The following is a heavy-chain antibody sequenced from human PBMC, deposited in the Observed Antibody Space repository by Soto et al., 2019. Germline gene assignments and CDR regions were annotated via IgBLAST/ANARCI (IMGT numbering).Heavy chain of an antibody. J-gene: IGHJ6*02. CDR1: GFTFSSYA. CDR3: AKGLNFEKYYDFWSGSGYYYGMDV. V-gene: IGHV3-23*01. CDR2: ISGSGGST. Sequence: EVQLLESGGGLVQPGGSLRLSCAASGFTFSSYAMSWVRQAPGKGLEWVSAISGSGGSTYYADSVKGRFTISRDNSKNTLYLQMNSLRAEDTAVYYCAKGLNFEKYYDFWSGSGYYYGMDVWGQGTTVTVSS. D-gene: IGHD3-3*01.